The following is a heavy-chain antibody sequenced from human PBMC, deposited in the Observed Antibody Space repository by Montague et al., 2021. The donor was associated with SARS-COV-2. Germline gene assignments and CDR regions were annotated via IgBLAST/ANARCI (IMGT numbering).Heavy chain of an antibody. CDR3: ARAGSQRFFEF. CDR1: SGSLRNYY. V-gene: IGHV4-34*01. D-gene: IGHD1-1*01. J-gene: IGHJ2*01. CDR2: IRLPGGS. Sequence: SLCLTCAVTSGSLRNYYWSWIRQPPGKGLEWIGEIRLPGGSNYNPSLKGRVTISLDTSNNQVSLSLNSVTAADTAVYYCARAGSQRFFEFWGRGTLVTVSS.